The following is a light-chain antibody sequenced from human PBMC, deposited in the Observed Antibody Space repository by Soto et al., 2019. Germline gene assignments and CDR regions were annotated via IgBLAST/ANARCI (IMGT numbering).Light chain of an antibody. V-gene: IGKV3-11*01. Sequence: EIVLTQSPATLSLSPGERATLSCRASQSVDNYLAWYQQKPGQAPRLLIDDVSNRATGTPARFSGSGSGTDFTLSISSLEPEDFAVYYCQQRSNRPRFTFGPGTKVDI. J-gene: IGKJ3*01. CDR1: QSVDNY. CDR2: DVS. CDR3: QQRSNRPRFT.